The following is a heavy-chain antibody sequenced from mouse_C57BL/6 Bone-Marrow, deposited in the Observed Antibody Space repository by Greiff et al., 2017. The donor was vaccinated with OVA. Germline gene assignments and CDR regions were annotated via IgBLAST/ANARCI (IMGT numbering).Heavy chain of an antibody. CDR1: GFTFSDYY. V-gene: IGHV5-16*01. J-gene: IGHJ3*01. CDR3: AREGDDYDAFAY. Sequence: VQLKESEGGLVQPGSSMKLSCTASGFTFSDYYMAWVRQVPEKGLEWVANINYDGSSTYYLDSLKSRFIISRDNAKNILYLQMSSLKSEDTATYYCAREGDDYDAFAYWGQGTLVTVSA. D-gene: IGHD2-4*01. CDR2: INYDGSST.